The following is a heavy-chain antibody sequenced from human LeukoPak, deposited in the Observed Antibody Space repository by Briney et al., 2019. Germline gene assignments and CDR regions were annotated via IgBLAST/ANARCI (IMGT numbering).Heavy chain of an antibody. Sequence: SETVSLTCSVSGCTIRSSSYYWGWIRQPPGKGLEWFGSIYYSGSTHYNPSLKSRVTISVDTSKNQFSLKLSSVTAADTAVYYCARWGLAVAGRKFDYWGQGTLVTVSS. J-gene: IGHJ4*02. V-gene: IGHV4-39*01. D-gene: IGHD6-19*01. CDR3: ARWGLAVAGRKFDY. CDR2: IYYSGST. CDR1: GCTIRSSSYY.